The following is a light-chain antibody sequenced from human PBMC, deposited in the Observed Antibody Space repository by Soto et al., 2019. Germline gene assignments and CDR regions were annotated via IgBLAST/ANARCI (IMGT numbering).Light chain of an antibody. CDR3: CSYAGSGTFV. CDR1: SSNIANYNL. CDR2: GVN. J-gene: IGLJ2*01. V-gene: IGLV2-23*02. Sequence: QSSLTQPDSVSGSPGQSIPISCTGTSSNIANYNLVSWYQQHPGKAPKLILYGVNKRPSGVSNRFSGSKSGNTASLTISGLQAEDEAAYYCCSYAGSGTFVFGGGTKLTVL.